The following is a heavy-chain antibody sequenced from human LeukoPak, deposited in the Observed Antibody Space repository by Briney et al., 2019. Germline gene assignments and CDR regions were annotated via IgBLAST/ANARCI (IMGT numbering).Heavy chain of an antibody. D-gene: IGHD5-12*01. CDR3: ARDSSGYDWFDY. V-gene: IGHV3-7*01. J-gene: IGHJ4*02. CDR1: GFTFSSYG. Sequence: GGSLRLSCAASGFTFSSYGMSWVRQAPGKGLEWVANIKQDGSEKYYVDSVKGRFTISRDNAKNSLYLQMNSLRAEDTAVYYCARDSSGYDWFDYWGQGTLVTVSS. CDR2: IKQDGSEK.